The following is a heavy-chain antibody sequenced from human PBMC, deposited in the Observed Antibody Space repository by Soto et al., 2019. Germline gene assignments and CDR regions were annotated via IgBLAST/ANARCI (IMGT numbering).Heavy chain of an antibody. CDR2: IHYSGST. Sequence: SETLSLTCTVSGGSMSSSNYYWGWIRQPPGKGLEWIGSIHYSGSTNYNPSLKSRVTISVDKSKNQFSLKLSSVTAADTAVYYCAKCITALGPIDYWGQGTLVTVSS. D-gene: IGHD6-6*01. CDR1: GGSMSSSNYY. J-gene: IGHJ4*02. CDR3: AKCITALGPIDY. V-gene: IGHV4-39*07.